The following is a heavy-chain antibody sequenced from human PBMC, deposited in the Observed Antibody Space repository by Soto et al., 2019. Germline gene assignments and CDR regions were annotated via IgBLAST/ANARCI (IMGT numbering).Heavy chain of an antibody. CDR3: ASAVVVDDGLEYFHH. J-gene: IGHJ1*01. Sequence: QVQLQESGPGLVKPSETLSLTCTVSGGSITSYYWRWIRQPPGKGLEWIGYIYYSESTNYNPSLKSRVTISIDTSKNQFSLKLRSVTSADTALYYCASAVVVDDGLEYFHHWGQGTLVTVSS. CDR1: GGSITSYY. CDR2: IYYSEST. D-gene: IGHD2-15*01. V-gene: IGHV4-59*01.